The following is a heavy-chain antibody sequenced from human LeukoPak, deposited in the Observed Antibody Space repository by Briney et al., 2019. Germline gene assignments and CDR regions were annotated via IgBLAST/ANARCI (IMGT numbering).Heavy chain of an antibody. CDR2: VNSDGGSA. CDR1: GFTFSSYW. Sequence: GGSLRLSCAASGFTFSSYWMHWVRQAPGKGLVWVSRVNSDGGSATYADSVKGRFTISRDNARNTLYLQMNSLRAGDTAVFYCARGRYYVMDVWGQGTTVTVSS. J-gene: IGHJ6*02. CDR3: ARGRYYVMDV. V-gene: IGHV3-74*01.